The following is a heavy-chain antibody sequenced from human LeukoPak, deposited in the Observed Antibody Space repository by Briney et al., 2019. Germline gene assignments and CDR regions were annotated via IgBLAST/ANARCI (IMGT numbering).Heavy chain of an antibody. V-gene: IGHV4-59*01. CDR2: IYYSGST. Sequence: PGGSLRLSCAASGFTFSSYWMSWIRQPPGKGLEWIGYIYYSGSTNYNPSLKSRVTISVDTSKNQFSLKLSSVTAADTAVYYCARAGGLSYYDILTGYYYYYYMDVWGKGTTVTVSS. CDR1: GFTFSSYW. J-gene: IGHJ6*03. D-gene: IGHD3-9*01. CDR3: ARAGGLSYYDILTGYYYYYYMDV.